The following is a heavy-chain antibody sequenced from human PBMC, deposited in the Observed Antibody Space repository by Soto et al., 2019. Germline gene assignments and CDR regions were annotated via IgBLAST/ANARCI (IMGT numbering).Heavy chain of an antibody. D-gene: IGHD3-3*01. CDR3: ARAGDFWSGYQYYFDY. J-gene: IGHJ4*02. Sequence: SETLSLTCAVYGGSFSGYYWSRIRQPPGKGLEWIGEINDSGSTNYNPSLKSRVTISVDTSKNQFSLKLSSVTAADTAVYYCARAGDFWSGYQYYFDYWGQGTLVTVSS. CDR1: GGSFSGYY. V-gene: IGHV4-34*01. CDR2: INDSGST.